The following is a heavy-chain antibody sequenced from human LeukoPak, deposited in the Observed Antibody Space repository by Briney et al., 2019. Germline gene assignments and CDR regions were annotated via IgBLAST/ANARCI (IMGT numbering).Heavy chain of an antibody. CDR2: IYWDDDK. D-gene: IGHD5-18*01. Sequence: SGPTLVKPTQTLTLTCTFSGFSLSTSGVGVGWIRQPPGKALEWLALIYWDDDKRYSPSLRSRLTITKDTSKNQVVLTMTNMDPVDTATYYCAHVDTAMVNFDYWGQGTLVTVSS. V-gene: IGHV2-5*02. CDR1: GFSLSTSGVG. CDR3: AHVDTAMVNFDY. J-gene: IGHJ4*02.